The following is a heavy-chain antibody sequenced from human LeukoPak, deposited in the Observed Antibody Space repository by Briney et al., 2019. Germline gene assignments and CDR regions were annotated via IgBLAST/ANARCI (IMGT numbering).Heavy chain of an antibody. CDR1: GFTFSSYG. CDR3: ARGGIVSRYYMDV. J-gene: IGHJ6*03. D-gene: IGHD1-26*01. Sequence: GGSLRLSCAASGFTFSSYGMHWVRQAPGKGLEWVAVIWYDGSNKYYADSVKGRFTISRDNSKNTLYLQMNSLRAEDTAVYNCARGGIVSRYYMDVWGKGTTVTVSS. CDR2: IWYDGSNK. V-gene: IGHV3-33*01.